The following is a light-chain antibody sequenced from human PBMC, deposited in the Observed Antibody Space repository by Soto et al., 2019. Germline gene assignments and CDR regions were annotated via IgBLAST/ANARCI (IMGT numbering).Light chain of an antibody. CDR2: DVT. CDR1: TSDVGTYKY. V-gene: IGLV2-14*03. Sequence: QSALTQPASVSGSPGQSITISCTGTTSDVGTYKYVSWYQQYPGKVPKLLIYDVTVRPPGVSDRFSGSKSGNTASLTISGLQAEDEADYYCNSYTSSQTGVFETGTKVTVL. CDR3: NSYTSSQTGV. J-gene: IGLJ1*01.